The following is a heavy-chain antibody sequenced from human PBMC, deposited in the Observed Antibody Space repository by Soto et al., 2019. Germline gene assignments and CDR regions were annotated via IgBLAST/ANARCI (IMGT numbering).Heavy chain of an antibody. CDR1: GYSFTSYW. Sequence: PGESLKISCKGSGYSFTSYWIGWVRQMPGKGLEWMGIIYPGDSDTRYSPSFQGQVTISADKSISTAYLQWSSLKASDTAMYYCARVGYCSSTSCLSYYYYGMDVWGQGTTVTVSS. V-gene: IGHV5-51*01. CDR2: IYPGDSDT. J-gene: IGHJ6*02. D-gene: IGHD2-2*01. CDR3: ARVGYCSSTSCLSYYYYGMDV.